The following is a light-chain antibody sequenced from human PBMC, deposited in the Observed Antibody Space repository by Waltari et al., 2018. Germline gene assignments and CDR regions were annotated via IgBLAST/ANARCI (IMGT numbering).Light chain of an antibody. J-gene: IGLJ3*02. CDR2: VNSVGSD. CDR3: QTGGHGTWV. V-gene: IGLV4-69*01. Sequence: ATSPRYLMNVNSVGSDNKGVGMPDRFSGSSSGAERYLTISSLQSEDEADYYCQTGGHGTWVFGGGTRLTVL.